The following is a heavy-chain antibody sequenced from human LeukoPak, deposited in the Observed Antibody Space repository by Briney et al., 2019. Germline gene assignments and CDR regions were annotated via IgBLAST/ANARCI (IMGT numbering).Heavy chain of an antibody. CDR3: ARVPDRGNDAFDI. Sequence: KSSETLSLTCAVYGGSFSGYYWSWIRQPPGKGLEWIGEINHSGSTNYNPSLKSRVTISVDTSKNQFSLKLSSVTAADTAVYYCARVPDRGNDAFDIWGQGTMVTVSS. J-gene: IGHJ3*02. V-gene: IGHV4-34*01. CDR2: INHSGST. CDR1: GGSFSGYY. D-gene: IGHD1-26*01.